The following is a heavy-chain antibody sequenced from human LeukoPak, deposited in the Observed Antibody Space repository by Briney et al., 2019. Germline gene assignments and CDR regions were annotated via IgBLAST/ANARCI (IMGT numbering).Heavy chain of an antibody. CDR3: AKEAYITWYSSSWYWFDP. Sequence: GGSLRLSCAASGFTFSSYAMRWVRQAPGKGLEWLAVISYDGTNKYYADSVKGRFTISRDNSKNTLYLQMNSLRDEDTAVYYCAKEAYITWYSSSWYWFDPWGQGTLVTVSS. V-gene: IGHV3-30*16. D-gene: IGHD6-13*01. CDR2: ISYDGTNK. J-gene: IGHJ5*02. CDR1: GFTFSSYA.